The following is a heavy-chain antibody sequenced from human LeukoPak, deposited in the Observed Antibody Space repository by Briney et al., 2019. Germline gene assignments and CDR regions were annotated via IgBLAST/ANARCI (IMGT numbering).Heavy chain of an antibody. J-gene: IGHJ4*02. D-gene: IGHD4-17*01. CDR3: ARQWTAYGDYIWPVDY. CDR1: GFASSTYW. Sequence: PGGSLRLSCAASGFASSTYWMHWVRQAPGEGLLWVSRINSVGSSSNYADSVKGRFTISRDNAKNTLFLQMNSLRAEDTAVYYCARQWTAYGDYIWPVDYWGQGTLVTVSS. CDR2: INSVGSSS. V-gene: IGHV3-74*01.